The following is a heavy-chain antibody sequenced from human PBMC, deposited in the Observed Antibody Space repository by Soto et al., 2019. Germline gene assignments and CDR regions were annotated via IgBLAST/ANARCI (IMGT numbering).Heavy chain of an antibody. CDR3: AKDKALGGGSCCSD. D-gene: IGHD2-15*01. V-gene: IGHV3-23*01. J-gene: IGHJ4*02. Sequence: EVHLLESGGGLVQPGGSLRLSCAASGFSFSNYAMSWVRQAPGKGLEWVSAISGCCSGVNTYYADSVKGRFTISRDNSGSALDVQMKGRRAEDAAIYYCAKDKALGGGSCCSDWGRGTLVSVSS. CDR2: ISGCCSGVNT. CDR1: GFSFSNYA.